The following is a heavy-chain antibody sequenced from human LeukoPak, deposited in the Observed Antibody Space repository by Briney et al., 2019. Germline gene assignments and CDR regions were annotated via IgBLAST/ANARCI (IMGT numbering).Heavy chain of an antibody. V-gene: IGHV3-23*01. J-gene: IGHJ4*02. CDR2: ISGSGGST. CDR1: GFTFSSYA. Sequence: GGSLRLSCAASGFTFSSYAMSWVRQAPGKGLEWVSAISGSGGSTYYADSVKGRFTISRDNSKSTLYLQMNSLRAEDTAVYYCAKDQSRYSSGWYEDYWGQGTLVTVSS. CDR3: AKDQSRYSSGWYEDY. D-gene: IGHD6-19*01.